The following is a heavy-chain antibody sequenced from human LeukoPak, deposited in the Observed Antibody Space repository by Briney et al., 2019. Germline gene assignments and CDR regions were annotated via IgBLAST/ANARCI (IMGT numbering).Heavy chain of an antibody. CDR1: GGTFSSYA. V-gene: IGHV1-69*13. CDR2: IIPIFGTA. CDR3: ARETGCSSTSCSQPYYYYGMDV. J-gene: IGHJ6*02. Sequence: SVKVSCKASGGTFSSYAISWVRQAPGQGLEWMGGIIPIFGTANYAQKFQGRVTITADESTSTAYMELSSLRSEDTAVYYCARETGCSSTSCSQPYYYYGMDVWGQGTTVTVSS. D-gene: IGHD2-2*01.